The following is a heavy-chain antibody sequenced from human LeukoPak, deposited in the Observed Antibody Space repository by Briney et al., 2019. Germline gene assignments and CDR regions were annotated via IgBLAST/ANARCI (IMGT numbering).Heavy chain of an antibody. Sequence: ASVKVSCKASGYTFTNYGISWVRQAPGQGLEWMGWISAYNGNTNYVQKLQGRVTMTTDTSTSTAYMELWSLRSDDTALYYCARDRYSGSRNYWGGGDYWGQGTLVTVSS. J-gene: IGHJ4*02. V-gene: IGHV1-18*01. D-gene: IGHD3-10*01. CDR2: ISAYNGNT. CDR1: GYTFTNYG. CDR3: ARDRYSGSRNYWGGGDY.